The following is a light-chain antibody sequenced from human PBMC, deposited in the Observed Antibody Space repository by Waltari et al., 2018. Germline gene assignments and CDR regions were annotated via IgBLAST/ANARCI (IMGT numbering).Light chain of an antibody. CDR3: QQYGGPPPLT. CDR2: GTS. CDR1: QSVYGN. J-gene: IGKJ4*01. V-gene: IGKV3-15*01. Sequence: DIVMTQSPATLSVSPGERATLSCRASQSVYGNLAWYQQKPGQSPRLLIFGTSARATGIPDRFTGSGSGTEYSLTISRLEPEDFAVYFCQQYGGPPPLTFGGGTKVEIK.